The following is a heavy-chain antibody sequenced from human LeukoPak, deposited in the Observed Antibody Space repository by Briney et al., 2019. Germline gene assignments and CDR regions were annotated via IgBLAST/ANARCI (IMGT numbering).Heavy chain of an antibody. Sequence: SGTLSLTCAVSGGSITSANWWSWVRQSPGKGLEWIGEIYHTGNANYNPSLNSRVSISLDTSKNQFSLRLTSVTAADTAVYFCARDANGSDLHYYHMDVWGKGTTVTVSS. CDR2: IYHTGNA. V-gene: IGHV4-4*02. CDR3: ARDANGSDLHYYHMDV. J-gene: IGHJ6*03. CDR1: GGSITSANW. D-gene: IGHD6-25*01.